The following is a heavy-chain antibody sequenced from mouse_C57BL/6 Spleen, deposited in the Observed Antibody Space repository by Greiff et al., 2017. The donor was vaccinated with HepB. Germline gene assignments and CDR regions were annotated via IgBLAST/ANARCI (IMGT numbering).Heavy chain of an antibody. CDR1: GYTFTDYE. Sequence: QVQLQQSGAELVRPGASVTLSCKASGYTFTDYEMHWVKQTPVHGLEWIGAIDPETGGTAYNQKFKGKAILTADKSSSTAYMELRSLTSEDSAVYYCTRANGYIYAMDYWGQGTSVTVSS. V-gene: IGHV1-15*01. CDR3: TRANGYIYAMDY. CDR2: IDPETGGT. D-gene: IGHD2-2*01. J-gene: IGHJ4*01.